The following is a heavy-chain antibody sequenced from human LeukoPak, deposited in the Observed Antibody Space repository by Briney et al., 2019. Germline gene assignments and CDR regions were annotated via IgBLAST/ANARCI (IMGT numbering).Heavy chain of an antibody. CDR1: GFTFSSYS. CDR3: AREPTIFGVVTFDY. Sequence: PGGSLRLSCAASGFTFSSYSMNWVRQAPGKGLEWVSSISSSSSYIYYADSVKGRFTISRANAKNSLYLQMNSLRAEDTAVYYCAREPTIFGVVTFDYWGQGTLVTVSS. V-gene: IGHV3-21*01. CDR2: ISSSSSYI. D-gene: IGHD3-3*01. J-gene: IGHJ4*02.